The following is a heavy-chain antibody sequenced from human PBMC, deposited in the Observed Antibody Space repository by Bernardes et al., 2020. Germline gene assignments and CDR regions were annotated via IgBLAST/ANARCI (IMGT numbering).Heavy chain of an antibody. CDR2: IYYSGST. D-gene: IGHD2-15*01. J-gene: IGHJ3*02. Sequence: SQTLSLTCTVSGGSISSSSYYWGWIRQPPGKGLEWIGSIYYSGSTYYNPSLKSRVTISVDTSKNQFSLKLSSVTAADTAVYYCVALSCSGGSCYSLGPFDIWGQGTMVTVSS. CDR1: GGSISSSSYY. V-gene: IGHV4-39*01. CDR3: VALSCSGGSCYSLGPFDI.